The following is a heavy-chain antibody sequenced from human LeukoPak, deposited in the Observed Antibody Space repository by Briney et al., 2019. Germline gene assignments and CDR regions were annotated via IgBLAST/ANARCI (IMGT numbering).Heavy chain of an antibody. D-gene: IGHD2-15*01. CDR1: GFTFHNYE. Sequence: GGSLRLSCVASGFTFHNYEMNWVRQAPGKGLEWVSYISSSGATIYYADAVKGRFTISRDNAKSSLYLQMNSLRAEDTAVYYCARTYGSGSLDYGGQGTLVTVSS. V-gene: IGHV3-48*03. J-gene: IGHJ4*02. CDR3: ARTYGSGSLDY. CDR2: ISSSGATI.